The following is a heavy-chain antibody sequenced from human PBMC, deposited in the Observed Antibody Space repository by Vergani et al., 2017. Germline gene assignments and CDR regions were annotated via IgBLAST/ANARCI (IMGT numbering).Heavy chain of an antibody. J-gene: IGHJ4*02. V-gene: IGHV4-30-4*01. CDR1: GYSISSGYY. D-gene: IGHD3-10*01. Sequence: QVQLQESGPGLVKPSETLSLTCTVSGYSISSGYYWSWIRQPPGKGLEWIGYIYYSGSTYYNPSLKSRVTISVDTSKNQFSLKLSSVTAADTAVYYCARGRYYYGSGSVWGQGTLVTVSS. CDR3: ARGRYYYGSGSV. CDR2: IYYSGST.